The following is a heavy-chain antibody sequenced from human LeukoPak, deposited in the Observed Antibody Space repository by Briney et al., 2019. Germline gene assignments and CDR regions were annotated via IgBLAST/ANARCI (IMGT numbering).Heavy chain of an antibody. Sequence: PGGSLRLSCAGSGFTFTGYWMHWVRHAPGKGLVWISRIYSDGRSLTYADSVMGRFTISRDNAKNMLYLQMNSLRAEDTAVYYCARGRGLGELAVASFDSWGQGTLVTVSS. CDR2: IYSDGRSL. D-gene: IGHD6-19*01. J-gene: IGHJ4*02. CDR1: GFTFTGYW. CDR3: ARGRGLGELAVASFDS. V-gene: IGHV3-74*03.